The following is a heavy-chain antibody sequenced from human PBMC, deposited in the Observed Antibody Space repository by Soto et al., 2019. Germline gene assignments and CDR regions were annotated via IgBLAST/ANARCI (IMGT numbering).Heavy chain of an antibody. J-gene: IGHJ6*02. V-gene: IGHV1-69*13. CDR1: GVTFSSYA. D-gene: IGHD2-8*01. CDR2: IIPIFGTA. Sequence: SLKVSGKASGVTFSSYAISWVRQAPGQGLEWMGGIIPIFGTANYAQKFQGRVTITADESTSTAYMELSSLRSEDTAVYYCARRKVLMVYATGNYYGMDVWGQGTTVTVSS. CDR3: ARRKVLMVYATGNYYGMDV.